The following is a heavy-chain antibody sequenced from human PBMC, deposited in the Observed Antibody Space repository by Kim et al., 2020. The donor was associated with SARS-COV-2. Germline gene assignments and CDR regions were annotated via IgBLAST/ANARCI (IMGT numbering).Heavy chain of an antibody. V-gene: IGHV4-30-2*05. J-gene: IGHJ4*02. D-gene: IGHD2-2*01. CDR3: ARARYVNGDYFDY. Sequence: YTQSLKSRVTISVDTSKNQFSLKLSAVTAADTAVYYCARARYVNGDYFDYWGQGTLVTVSS.